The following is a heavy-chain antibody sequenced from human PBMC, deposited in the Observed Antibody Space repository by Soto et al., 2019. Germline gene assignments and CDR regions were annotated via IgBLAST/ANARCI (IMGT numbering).Heavy chain of an antibody. CDR2: IYSGDST. Sequence: ESGGGLVQPGGSLRLSCAASGFTVSSNYMSWVRQAPGKGLEWVSVIYSGDSTYYADSVKGRFTISRDISKNTLYLQMNSLRAEDTAVYYCASTEKVLLWFGGFDYWGQGTLVTVSS. V-gene: IGHV3-66*01. CDR3: ASTEKVLLWFGGFDY. D-gene: IGHD3-10*01. J-gene: IGHJ4*02. CDR1: GFTVSSNY.